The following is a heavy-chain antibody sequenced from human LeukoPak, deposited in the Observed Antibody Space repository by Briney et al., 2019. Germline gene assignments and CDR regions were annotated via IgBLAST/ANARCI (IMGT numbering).Heavy chain of an antibody. CDR1: GFTFSSYS. V-gene: IGHV3-30*04. J-gene: IGHJ4*02. Sequence: GGSLRLSCADSGFTFSSYSMHWVRQTPGKGLEWVAIISYGGSNIYYAGSVKGRFTISRDNSKNTLYLQMNSLRAEDTAVYYCARRSGIAVAGAFDYWGQGTLVTVSS. CDR3: ARRSGIAVAGAFDY. D-gene: IGHD6-19*01. CDR2: ISYGGSNI.